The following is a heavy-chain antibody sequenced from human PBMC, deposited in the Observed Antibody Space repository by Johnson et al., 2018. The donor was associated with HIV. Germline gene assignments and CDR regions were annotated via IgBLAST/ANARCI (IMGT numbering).Heavy chain of an antibody. CDR1: RFTFDDYG. J-gene: IGHJ3*02. Sequence: EKLVESGGGVVRPGGSLRLSCAASRFTFDDYGMSWVRQAPGKGLEWVSGINWNGGNTDYADSVKGRFTISRDNAKNSLYLQMNSLRAEDTALYYCARGRPNYYDSSGRYVPVAFDIWGQGTMVTVSS. CDR2: INWNGGNT. D-gene: IGHD3-22*01. V-gene: IGHV3-20*04. CDR3: ARGRPNYYDSSGRYVPVAFDI.